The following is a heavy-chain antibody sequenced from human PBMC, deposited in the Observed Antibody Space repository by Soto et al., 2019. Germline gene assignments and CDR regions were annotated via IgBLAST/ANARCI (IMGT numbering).Heavy chain of an antibody. CDR1: GGSISSYY. CDR3: ARGAAYCSGGSCLYYYYMDV. D-gene: IGHD2-15*01. CDR2: IYYSGST. V-gene: IGHV4-59*12. Sequence: ASETLSLTCTVSGGSISSYYWSWIRQPPWKGLEWIGYIYYSGSTNYNPSLKSRVTISVDTSKNQFSLKLSSVTAADTAVYYCARGAAYCSGGSCLYYYYMDVWGKGTTVTVSS. J-gene: IGHJ6*03.